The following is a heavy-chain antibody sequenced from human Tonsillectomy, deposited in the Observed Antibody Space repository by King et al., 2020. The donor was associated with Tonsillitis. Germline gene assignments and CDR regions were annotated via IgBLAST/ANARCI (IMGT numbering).Heavy chain of an antibody. CDR1: GFSFSTYW. J-gene: IGHJ4*02. CDR3: EGGGGWFLDY. Sequence: VQLVESGGGLVQPGGSLRLSCEVSGFSFSTYWVMWVRQAPGKGLEWVATIKQDGSETSYVDSVKGRFTISRDSAKNSVSLQMVSLRAEDTAVYYCEGGGGWFLDYWGQGTLVPASS. V-gene: IGHV3-7*03. CDR2: IKQDGSET. D-gene: IGHD6-19*01.